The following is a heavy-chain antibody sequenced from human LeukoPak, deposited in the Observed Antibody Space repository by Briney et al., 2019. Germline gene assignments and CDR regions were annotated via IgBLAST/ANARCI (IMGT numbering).Heavy chain of an antibody. CDR2: ISGSGGST. D-gene: IGHD6-13*01. CDR3: AKAPPRIAASGTFDY. Sequence: AGGSLRLSCAASGFTFSSYAMSWVRQAPGKGLELVSAISGSGGSTYYADSVKGRFTISRDNSKNTLYLQMNSLRAEDTAVYYCAKAPPRIAASGTFDYWGQGTLVTVSS. V-gene: IGHV3-23*01. J-gene: IGHJ4*02. CDR1: GFTFSSYA.